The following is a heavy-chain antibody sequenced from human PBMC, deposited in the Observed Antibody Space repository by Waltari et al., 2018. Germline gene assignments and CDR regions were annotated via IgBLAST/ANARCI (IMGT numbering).Heavy chain of an antibody. CDR3: VMWNYAAFHY. D-gene: IGHD3-16*01. CDR2: IKSNIDGGTA. Sequence: EVQLMESGGGLVRPGESLRLSCAASGFTVNTVWLSWVRQGPGKGLGWIGGIKSNIDGGTANYAAPVKGRYTISRDDSKNILFLQLNSLNTEDTAMYYCVMWNYAAFHYWGQGSLVTVSS. J-gene: IGHJ4*02. CDR1: GFTVNTVW. V-gene: IGHV3-15*01.